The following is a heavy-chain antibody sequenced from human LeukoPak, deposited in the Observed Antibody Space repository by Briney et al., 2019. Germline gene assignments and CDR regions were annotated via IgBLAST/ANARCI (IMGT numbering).Heavy chain of an antibody. CDR2: ISGSGGST. D-gene: IGHD6-13*01. J-gene: IGHJ4*02. Sequence: GGSLSLSCGASGFTFRSYAMSWVRQAPGKGLEGVSAISGSGGSTYYADSVKGRFTISRDNSKNTLYLQINSLRAEDTAVYYCAKDTSWAAAGDYFDYWGQGTLVTVSS. CDR1: GFTFRSYA. CDR3: AKDTSWAAAGDYFDY. V-gene: IGHV3-23*01.